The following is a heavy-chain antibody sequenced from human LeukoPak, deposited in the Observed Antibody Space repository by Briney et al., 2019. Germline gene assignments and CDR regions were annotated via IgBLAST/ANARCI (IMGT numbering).Heavy chain of an antibody. V-gene: IGHV4-34*01. CDR3: ARGRVPSYYYDSSGYDY. CDR1: GGSFSGYY. CDR2: INHSGST. D-gene: IGHD3-22*01. J-gene: IGHJ4*02. Sequence: PSETLSLTCAVYGGSFSGYYWSWIRQPPGKGLEWIGEINHSGSTNYNPSLKSRVTISVDTSKNQFSLKLSSVTAADTAVYYCARGRVPSYYYDSSGYDYWGQGTLVTVSS.